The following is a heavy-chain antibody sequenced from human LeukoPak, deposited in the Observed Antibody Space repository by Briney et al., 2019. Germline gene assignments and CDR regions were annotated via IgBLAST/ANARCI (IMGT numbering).Heavy chain of an antibody. J-gene: IGHJ4*02. Sequence: PSETLSLTCTVSGGSISDNYWSWIRQPPGKGLEWIGYAYSSGHTNYNSSLNSRVTMSLDTYKSQSSLRLGSVTAADTAVHFCARHPFASPFDYWGPGTLVTVSS. V-gene: IGHV4-59*08. CDR2: AYSSGHT. CDR1: GGSISDNY. CDR3: ARHPFASPFDY.